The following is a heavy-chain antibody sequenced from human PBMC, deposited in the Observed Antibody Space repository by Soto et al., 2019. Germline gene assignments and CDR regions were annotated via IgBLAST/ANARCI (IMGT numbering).Heavy chain of an antibody. CDR2: INWNGGST. V-gene: IGHV3-20*04. CDR3: ARGDITMIGVGLEAFEV. J-gene: IGHJ3*01. D-gene: IGHD3-22*01. CDR1: GFTFDDYG. Sequence: GGSLRLSCAASGFTFDDYGMSWVHQAPGKGLEWVSGINWNGGSTGYADSVKGRFTISRDNAKNSLYLQMNSLRAEDTALYYCARGDITMIGVGLEAFEVWGQGSIVTV.